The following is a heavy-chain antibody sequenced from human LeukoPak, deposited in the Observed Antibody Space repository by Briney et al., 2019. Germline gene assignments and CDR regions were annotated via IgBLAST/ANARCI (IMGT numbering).Heavy chain of an antibody. V-gene: IGHV4-59*01. CDR2: IYYSGST. CDR1: GGSISSYY. CDR3: ARSSGYYRNFDY. J-gene: IGHJ4*02. D-gene: IGHD3-22*01. Sequence: SETLSLTCTVSGGSISSYYWSWIRQPPGKGLEWIGYIYYSGSTNYNPSLKSRVTISVDTSKSQFSLNLSSVTAADTAVYYCARSSGYYRNFDYWGQGTLVTVSS.